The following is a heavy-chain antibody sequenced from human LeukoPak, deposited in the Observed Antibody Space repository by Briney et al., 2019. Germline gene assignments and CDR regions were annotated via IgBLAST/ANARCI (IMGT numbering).Heavy chain of an antibody. J-gene: IGHJ4*02. Sequence: GSLRLSCAASGFTLRSYDMSWVRQAPGKGLEWVAATSGSGVNSYYADSVRGRLTISRDNSQNTLYLQMDSLRAEDTALYYCAKEYSGYDFDYWGQGTLVTVSS. CDR2: TSGSGVNS. V-gene: IGHV3-23*01. CDR3: AKEYSGYDFDY. D-gene: IGHD5-12*01. CDR1: GFTLRSYD.